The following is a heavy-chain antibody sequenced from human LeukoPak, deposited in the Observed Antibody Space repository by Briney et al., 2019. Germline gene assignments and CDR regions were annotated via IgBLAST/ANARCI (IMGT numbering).Heavy chain of an antibody. CDR1: GGSISSYY. V-gene: IGHV4-59*01. J-gene: IGHJ5*02. CDR2: IYYSGST. CDR3: ARDPQEGWFDP. Sequence: SETLSLTCTVSGGSISSYYWSWIRQPPGKGLEWIGYIYYSGSTNYNPSLKSRVTISVDTSKNQFSLKLSSVTAADTAVYYCARDPQEGWFDPWGQGTLVTVSS.